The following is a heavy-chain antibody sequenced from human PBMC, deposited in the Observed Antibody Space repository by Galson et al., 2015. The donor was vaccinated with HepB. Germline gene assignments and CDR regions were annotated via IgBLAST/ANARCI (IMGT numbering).Heavy chain of an antibody. V-gene: IGHV1-69*02. CDR2: IIPILGIA. J-gene: IGHJ2*01. Sequence: SVKVSCKASGGTFSSYTISWVRQAPGQGLEWMGRIIPILGIANYAQKFQGRVTITADKSTSTAYMELSSLRSEDTAVYYCARGGVLAVAGYFDLWGRGTLVTVSS. CDR3: ARGGVLAVAGYFDL. CDR1: GGTFSSYT. D-gene: IGHD6-19*01.